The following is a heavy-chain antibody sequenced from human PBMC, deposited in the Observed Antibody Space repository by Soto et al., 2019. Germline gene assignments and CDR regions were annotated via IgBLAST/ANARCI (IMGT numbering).Heavy chain of an antibody. V-gene: IGHV3-23*01. CDR2: IRADGSRT. CDR1: GFTLSNYA. D-gene: IGHD4-4*01. Sequence: LXLSCAVSGFTLSNYAMAWVRQAPGKGLEWFSSIRADGSRTHYADSVKGRFTVSRDNSKNRLYLDMKSLRADDTALYYCLSDSNGYFYWMGRYWGQGPPVTVSS. CDR3: LSDSNGYFYWMGRY. J-gene: IGHJ1*01.